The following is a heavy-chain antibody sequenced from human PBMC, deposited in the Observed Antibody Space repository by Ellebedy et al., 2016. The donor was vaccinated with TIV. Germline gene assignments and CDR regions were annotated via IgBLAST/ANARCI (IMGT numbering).Heavy chain of an antibody. V-gene: IGHV3-53*01. J-gene: IGHJ6*02. CDR1: GFTVSRNY. Sequence: GGSLRLXXAASGFTVSRNYMSWVRQAPGKGLEWVSTIYSGGITYYTDSVKGRFTISRDNSQNTVYLQMNSLRAEDTAVYYCARPGGVMVFGVLRPYYAMDVWGQGTTVTVSS. CDR3: ARPGGVMVFGVLRPYYAMDV. D-gene: IGHD3/OR15-3a*01. CDR2: IYSGGIT.